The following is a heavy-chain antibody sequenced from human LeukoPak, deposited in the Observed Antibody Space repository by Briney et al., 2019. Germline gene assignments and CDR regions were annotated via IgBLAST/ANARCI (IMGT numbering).Heavy chain of an antibody. V-gene: IGHV3-48*03. CDR2: ISRSGSTI. Sequence: GGSLRLSCAASGFTFSSYEMNWVRQAPGKGLEWVSYISRSGSTIYYADSVKGRFTISRDNAKKPLYLQMNSLRAEDTAVYYCARDYPGGYSSGFSYGMDVWGKGTTVTVSS. CDR1: GFTFSSYE. D-gene: IGHD6-19*01. J-gene: IGHJ6*04. CDR3: ARDYPGGYSSGFSYGMDV.